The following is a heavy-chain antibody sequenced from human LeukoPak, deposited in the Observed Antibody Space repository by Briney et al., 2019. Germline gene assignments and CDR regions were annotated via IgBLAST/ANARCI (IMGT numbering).Heavy chain of an antibody. D-gene: IGHD6-19*01. V-gene: IGHV3-30*03. CDR2: ISYDGSNK. CDR1: GFTFSSYW. Sequence: PGGSLRLSCAASGFTFSSYWMSWVRQAPGKGLEWVAVISYDGSNKYYADSVKGRFTVSRDNSKNTLFLQMNSLGVEDTATYYCARDQGEPHSVGWTPFDYWGQGTLVTVSS. J-gene: IGHJ4*02. CDR3: ARDQGEPHSVGWTPFDY.